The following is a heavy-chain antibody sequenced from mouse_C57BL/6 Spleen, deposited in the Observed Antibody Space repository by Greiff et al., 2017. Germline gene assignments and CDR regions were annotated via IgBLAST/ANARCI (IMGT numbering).Heavy chain of an antibody. CDR2: IDPANGNT. Sequence: VQLKQSVAELVRPGASVKLSCTASGFNIKNTYMHWVKQRPEQGLEWIGRIDPANGNTKYAPKFQGKATITADTSSNTAYLQLSSLTSEDTAIYYCARSERYITTVAGAMDYWGQGTSVTVSS. V-gene: IGHV14-3*01. J-gene: IGHJ4*01. D-gene: IGHD1-1*01. CDR1: GFNIKNTY. CDR3: ARSERYITTVAGAMDY.